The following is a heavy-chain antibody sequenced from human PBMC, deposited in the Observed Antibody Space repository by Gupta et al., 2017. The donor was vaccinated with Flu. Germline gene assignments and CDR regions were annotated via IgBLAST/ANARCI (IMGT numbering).Heavy chain of an antibody. Sequence: SVDTSKNQFSLKLSSVTAADTAVYYCARQGQIVGVFFDYWGQGTLVTVSS. D-gene: IGHD1-26*01. J-gene: IGHJ4*02. CDR3: ARQGQIVGVFFDY. V-gene: IGHV4-31*01.